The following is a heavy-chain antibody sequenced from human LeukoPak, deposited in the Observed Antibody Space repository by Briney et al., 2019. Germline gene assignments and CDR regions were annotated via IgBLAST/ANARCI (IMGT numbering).Heavy chain of an antibody. J-gene: IGHJ4*02. CDR3: ARVPDYYGSGSSRGTVDY. V-gene: IGHV3-48*01. Sequence: GGSLRLSCAASGFTFSSYSMNWVRQAPGKGLEWVSYISSSSSTIYYADSVKGRFTISRDNAKNSLYLQMNSLRAEDTAVYYCARVPDYYGSGSSRGTVDYWGQGTLVTVSS. CDR1: GFTFSSYS. CDR2: ISSSSSTI. D-gene: IGHD3-10*01.